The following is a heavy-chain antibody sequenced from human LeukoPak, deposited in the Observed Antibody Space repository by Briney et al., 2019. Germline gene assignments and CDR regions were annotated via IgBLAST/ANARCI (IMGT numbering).Heavy chain of an antibody. D-gene: IGHD2-2*01. CDR3: ATCVVVPAASLGWFDP. V-gene: IGHV4-34*01. CDR2: INHSGST. Sequence: KPSETLSLTCAVYGGSFSGYYWSWIRQPPGKGLEWIGEINHSGSTNYNPSLKSRVTISLGTSNNQLPLELRSVTAADTAVYYCATCVVVPAASLGWFDPWGQGTLVTVSS. J-gene: IGHJ5*02. CDR1: GGSFSGYY.